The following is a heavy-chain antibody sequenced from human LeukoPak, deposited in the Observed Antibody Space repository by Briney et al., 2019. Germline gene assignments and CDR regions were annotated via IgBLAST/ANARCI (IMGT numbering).Heavy chain of an antibody. J-gene: IGHJ4*02. Sequence: PGGSLRLSCGASGFTFSSYWMSWVRQAPGKGLEWVANIKQDGSEKYYVDSVKGRFTISRDNAKNSLYLQMNSLRAEDTAVYYCARGPASARYSSSWYYYWGQGTLVTVSS. CDR2: IKQDGSEK. CDR3: ARGPASARYSSSWYYY. CDR1: GFTFSSYW. D-gene: IGHD6-13*01. V-gene: IGHV3-7*01.